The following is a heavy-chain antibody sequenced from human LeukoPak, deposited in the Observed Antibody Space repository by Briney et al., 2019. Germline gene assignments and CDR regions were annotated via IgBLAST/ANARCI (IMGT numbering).Heavy chain of an antibody. J-gene: IGHJ5*02. V-gene: IGHV1-18*01. CDR1: GYTFTNYD. CDR2: ISTNNGHT. D-gene: IGHD5-18*01. Sequence: ASVKVSCKASGYTFTNYDINWVRQAPGQGLEWMGWISTNNGHTNYAQRLQGRVTMTTDTSTSTAYMELRGLRSDDTAVYYCARGRAANLFDPWGQGTLVTVSS. CDR3: ARGRAANLFDP.